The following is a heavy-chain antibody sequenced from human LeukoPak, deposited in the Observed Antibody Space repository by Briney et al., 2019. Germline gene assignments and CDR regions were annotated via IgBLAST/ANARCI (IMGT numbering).Heavy chain of an antibody. D-gene: IGHD6-19*01. V-gene: IGHV3-33*01. Sequence: GGSLRLSCAASGFTFSSYGMHWVRRAPGKGLEWVAVIWYDGSNKYYADSVKGRFTISRDNSKNTLYLQMNSLRAEDTAVYYCASAVSSGWSYLDYWGQGTLVTVSS. J-gene: IGHJ4*02. CDR1: GFTFSSYG. CDR3: ASAVSSGWSYLDY. CDR2: IWYDGSNK.